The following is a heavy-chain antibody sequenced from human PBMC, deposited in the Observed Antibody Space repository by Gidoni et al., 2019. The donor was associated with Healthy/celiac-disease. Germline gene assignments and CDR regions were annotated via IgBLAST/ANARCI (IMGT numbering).Heavy chain of an antibody. D-gene: IGHD3-3*01. CDR1: GYTFTSYA. J-gene: IGHJ4*02. Sequence: QVQLVQSGSELTKPGASVKVSCKASGYTFTSYAMNWVRQAPGQGLEWMGWINTNTGNPTYAQGFTGRFVFSLDTSVSTAYLQISSLKAEDTAVYYCARDLFLEWLLSVPDPGFDYWGQGTLVTVSS. CDR2: INTNTGNP. V-gene: IGHV7-4-1*02. CDR3: ARDLFLEWLLSVPDPGFDY.